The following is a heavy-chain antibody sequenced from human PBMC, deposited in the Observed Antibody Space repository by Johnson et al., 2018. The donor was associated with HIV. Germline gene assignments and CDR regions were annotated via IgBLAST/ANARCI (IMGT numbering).Heavy chain of an antibody. CDR2: ISYDGNKK. D-gene: IGHD1-26*01. Sequence: VQLVESGGGVVQPGRSLRLSCAASGFTFSSYAMHWVRQAPGKGLEWVAVISYDGNKKYNADSVKGRFTISRDNSKNTLYLQMNSLRAEDTAVYYCAREVGNAGAFDIWGQGTMVTVSS. J-gene: IGHJ3*02. CDR3: AREVGNAGAFDI. CDR1: GFTFSSYA. V-gene: IGHV3-30*04.